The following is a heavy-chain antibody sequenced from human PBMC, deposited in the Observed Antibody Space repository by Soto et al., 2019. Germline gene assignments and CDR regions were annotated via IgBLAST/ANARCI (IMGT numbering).Heavy chain of an antibody. V-gene: IGHV3-23*01. J-gene: IGHJ6*02. D-gene: IGHD4-17*01. CDR3: AKPTYGDPHDYYYYGMDV. Sequence: PGGSLRLSCEASGFTFSSYAMSWVRQAPGKGLEWVSAISGSGGSTYYADSVKGRFTISRDNSKNTLYLQMNSLRAEDTAVYYCAKPTYGDPHDYYYYGMDVWGQGTTVTVSS. CDR1: GFTFSSYA. CDR2: ISGSGGST.